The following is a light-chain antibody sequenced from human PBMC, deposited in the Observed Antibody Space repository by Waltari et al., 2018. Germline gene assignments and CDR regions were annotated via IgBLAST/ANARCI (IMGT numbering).Light chain of an antibody. CDR2: DAS. J-gene: IGKJ4*01. CDR3: QQRGNGLT. CDR1: QSVSNY. Sequence: EIVLTQSPATLSFSPGERATLSCRASQSVSNYLPWYQQKPGQAPRLLIYDASTRATGTPARFSGSGSGTDFSLTISSLEPEDFAVYYCQQRGNGLTFGGGTKVEIK. V-gene: IGKV3-11*01.